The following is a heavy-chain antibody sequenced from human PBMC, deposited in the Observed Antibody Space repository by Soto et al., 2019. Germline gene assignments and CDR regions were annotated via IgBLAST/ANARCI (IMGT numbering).Heavy chain of an antibody. V-gene: IGHV4-39*01. D-gene: IGHD3-16*01. CDR1: GGSISSSSYY. Sequence: PSETLSLTCTVSGGSISSSSYYWGWIRQPPGKRLEWIGSIYYSGSTYYNPSLKSRVTISVDTSKNQFSLKLSSVTAADTAVYYCARALRKDGFMDYWGQGTLGTVAS. J-gene: IGHJ4*02. CDR3: ARALRKDGFMDY. CDR2: IYYSGST.